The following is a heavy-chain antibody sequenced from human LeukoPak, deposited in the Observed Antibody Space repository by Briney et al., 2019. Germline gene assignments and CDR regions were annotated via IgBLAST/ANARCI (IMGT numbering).Heavy chain of an antibody. D-gene: IGHD3-22*01. Sequence: PSETLSLTCTVSGGSISSHYWSWIRQPPGKGLEWIGYIYYSGTTNYNPSLKSRVTISVDTSKNQFSLKLSSVTAADTAVYYCARDADHYYDSSGYYPHAGWFDPWGQGTLVTVSS. CDR1: GGSISSHY. J-gene: IGHJ5*02. CDR2: IYYSGTT. V-gene: IGHV4-59*11. CDR3: ARDADHYYDSSGYYPHAGWFDP.